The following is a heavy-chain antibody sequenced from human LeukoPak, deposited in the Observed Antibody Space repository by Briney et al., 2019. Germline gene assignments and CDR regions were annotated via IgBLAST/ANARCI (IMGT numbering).Heavy chain of an antibody. D-gene: IGHD6-13*01. J-gene: IGHJ6*02. CDR1: GYSFTSYW. CDR3: ARESGGGQQLGYYYYGMDV. CDR2: IYPGDSDT. V-gene: IGHV5-51*01. Sequence: GESLKISCKGSGYSFTSYWVGWVRQMPGKGLEGMGIIYPGDSDTRYSPSFQGQVTISADKSISTAYLQWSSLKASDTAMYYCARESGGGQQLGYYYYGMDVWGQGTTVTVSS.